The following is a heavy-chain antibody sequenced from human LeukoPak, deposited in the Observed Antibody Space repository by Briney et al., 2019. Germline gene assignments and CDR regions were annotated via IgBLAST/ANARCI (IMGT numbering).Heavy chain of an antibody. CDR3: ASGSYFGY. Sequence: GSLRLSCAACGFTFSSYWMSCVRQAPGKGLEWVANIKQDGREKYYVDSVKGRFTISRDNAKNSLDLQMNSLRAEDSAVYYCASGSYFGYWGQGTLVTVSS. D-gene: IGHD1-26*01. CDR1: GFTFSSYW. V-gene: IGHV3-7*01. CDR2: IKQDGREK. J-gene: IGHJ4*02.